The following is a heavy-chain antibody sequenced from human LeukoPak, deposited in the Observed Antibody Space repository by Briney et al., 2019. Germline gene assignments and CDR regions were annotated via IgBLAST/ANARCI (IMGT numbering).Heavy chain of an antibody. CDR2: LYSDGNT. V-gene: IGHV3-53*01. D-gene: IGHD1-14*01. CDR3: ARGVEPLAANTLAY. Sequence: GGSLRLSYPASGFTVITNDMTRVRQAPGNGLESGSVLYSDGNTKYADSVQGRFTISRDNSKNTLYLEMNSLSPDDTAVYYCARGVEPLAANTLAYWGQGTLVTVSS. CDR1: GFTVITND. J-gene: IGHJ4*02.